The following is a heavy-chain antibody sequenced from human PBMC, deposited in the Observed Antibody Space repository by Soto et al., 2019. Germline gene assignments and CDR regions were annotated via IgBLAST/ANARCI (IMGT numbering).Heavy chain of an antibody. CDR3: ARDGGPSYGDYSTGNFDY. V-gene: IGHV3-21*01. J-gene: IGHJ4*02. CDR1: VFTFSSYN. Sequence: EVQLVESGGGLVKPGGSLRLSCAASVFTFSSYNMNWVRQAPGKGLEWVSSISSSSSYIYYADSVKGRFTISRDNAKNSLFLQMNRLRAEDTAVYYCARDGGPSYGDYSTGNFDYWGQGTLVTVSS. D-gene: IGHD4-17*01. CDR2: ISSSSSYI.